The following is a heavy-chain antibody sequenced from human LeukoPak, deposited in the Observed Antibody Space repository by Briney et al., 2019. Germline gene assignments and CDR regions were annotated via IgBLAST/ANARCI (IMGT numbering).Heavy chain of an antibody. J-gene: IGHJ4*02. Sequence: GASVKVSCKASGYTFTNYGITWVRQAPGQALEWMGWISAYNGNTNYGQKFQDRVIMTTDTSATTAYMELRSLKSDDTAVYYCATSKGYCSGGSCFRNWGQGTLVTVSS. D-gene: IGHD2-15*01. V-gene: IGHV1-18*01. CDR1: GYTFTNYG. CDR2: ISAYNGNT. CDR3: ATSKGYCSGGSCFRN.